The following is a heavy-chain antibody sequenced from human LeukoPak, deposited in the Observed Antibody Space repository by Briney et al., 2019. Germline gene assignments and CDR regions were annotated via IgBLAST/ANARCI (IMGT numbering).Heavy chain of an antibody. Sequence: SETLSLTCTVSDYSISSDDYWGWIRQPPGKGLEWIGSIFHSWSLYYNPSLKSRVTISVDTSKNQFSLKLSSVIAGDTAGYYFAIGPPNGHYDSRDCYVPGCFDYWGQGTPVTVSS. CDR2: IFHSWSL. J-gene: IGHJ4*02. CDR1: DYSISSDDY. D-gene: IGHD3-22*01. CDR3: AIGPPNGHYDSRDCYVPGCFDY. V-gene: IGHV4-38-2*02.